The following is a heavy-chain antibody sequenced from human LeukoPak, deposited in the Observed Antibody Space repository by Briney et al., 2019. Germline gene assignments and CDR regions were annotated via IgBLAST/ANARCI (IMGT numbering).Heavy chain of an antibody. CDR3: AVWGATRDYYYYYYMDV. D-gene: IGHD1-26*01. J-gene: IGHJ6*03. V-gene: IGHV1-2*02. CDR1: GYTFTGYY. CDR2: INPNSGGT. Sequence: ASVKVSCKASGYTFTGYYMHWVRQAPGQGLEWMGWINPNSGGTNYAQKFQGRVTMTRDTFISTAYMELSRLRSDDTAVYYCAVWGATRDYYYYYYMDVWGKGTTVTISS.